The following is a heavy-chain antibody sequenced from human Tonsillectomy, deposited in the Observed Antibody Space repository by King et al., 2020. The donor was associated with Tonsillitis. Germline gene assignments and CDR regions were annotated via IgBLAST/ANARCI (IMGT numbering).Heavy chain of an antibody. V-gene: IGHV3-30*18. CDR2: ISYDGSNK. Sequence: VQLVESGGGVVQHGRSLRLSCAVSGFTFYSCGMHWVRQAPGKGLEWMAVISYDGSNKYYADSVKGRFTISRDNSKNTLHLQMNSLRAEDTAVYYCAKDGTGYCSGGTCFDAFHIWGQGTMVTVSS. CDR3: AKDGTGYCSGGTCFDAFHI. D-gene: IGHD2-15*01. CDR1: GFTFYSCG. J-gene: IGHJ3*02.